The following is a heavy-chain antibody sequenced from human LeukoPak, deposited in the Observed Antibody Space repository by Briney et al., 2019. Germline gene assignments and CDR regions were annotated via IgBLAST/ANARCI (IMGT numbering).Heavy chain of an antibody. J-gene: IGHJ4*02. CDR2: ISGSGGST. CDR1: GGSISSSSYY. D-gene: IGHD3-9*01. V-gene: IGHV3-23*01. CDR3: AKELTATYYDILTGYSVDDY. Sequence: ETLSLTCTVSGGSISSSSYYWGWIRQPPGKGLEWVSAISGSGGSTYYADSVKGRFTISRDNSKNTLYLQMNSLRAEDTAVYYCAKELTATYYDILTGYSVDDYWGQGTLVTVSS.